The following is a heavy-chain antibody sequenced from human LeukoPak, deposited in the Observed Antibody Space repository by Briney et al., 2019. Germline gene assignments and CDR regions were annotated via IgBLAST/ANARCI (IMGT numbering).Heavy chain of an antibody. CDR1: GYTFTSYD. J-gene: IGHJ5*02. Sequence: GASVKVSCKASGYTFTSYDINWVRQAPGQGLEWMGRIIPILGIANYAQKFQGRVTITADKSTSTAYMELSSLRSEDTAVYYCARAGPIVVVPAAIVRDETNWFDPWGQGTLVTVSS. CDR3: ARAGPIVVVPAAIVRDETNWFDP. D-gene: IGHD2-2*02. CDR2: IIPILGIA. V-gene: IGHV1-69*04.